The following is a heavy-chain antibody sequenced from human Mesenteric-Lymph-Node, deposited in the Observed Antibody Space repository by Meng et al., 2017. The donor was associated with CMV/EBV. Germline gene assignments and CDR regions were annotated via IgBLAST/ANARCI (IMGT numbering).Heavy chain of an antibody. Sequence: ASVKVSCKTPGYTFINDGISWVRQAPGQGLEWMGQINVYSGSTTHAQKFHDRVSLTTDTSTSTAYMELRSLRSDDTAVYYCVCGVFPDSSGLMRYWGQGTLVTVSS. D-gene: IGHD3-22*01. V-gene: IGHV1-18*01. CDR1: GYTFINDG. CDR3: VCGVFPDSSGLMRY. J-gene: IGHJ4*02. CDR2: INVYSGST.